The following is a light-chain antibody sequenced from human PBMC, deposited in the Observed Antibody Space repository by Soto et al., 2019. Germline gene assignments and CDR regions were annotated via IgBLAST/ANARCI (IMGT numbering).Light chain of an antibody. Sequence: QSALTQPASVSGSPGQSITISCTGTSSDVGGYDYVSWYQHHPGKAPKLMIYDVSNRPSGVSNRFSGSKSGNTASLTISGLQVEDEADYYCSSYTSSSTLLYVFGTGTKLTVL. J-gene: IGLJ1*01. CDR3: SSYTSSSTLLYV. CDR2: DVS. V-gene: IGLV2-14*03. CDR1: SSDVGGYDY.